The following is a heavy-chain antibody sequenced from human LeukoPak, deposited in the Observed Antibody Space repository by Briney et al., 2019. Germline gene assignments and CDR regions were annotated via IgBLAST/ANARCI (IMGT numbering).Heavy chain of an antibody. J-gene: IGHJ4*02. CDR3: ARVQGVARDC. Sequence: GDSLRLSCAASGFTFSTYTMNWVRQAPGKGLEWVSSITGSSSHKFYADSVKGRFTISRDNAGNSLFLQMNSLRAEDTAVYYCARVQGVARDCWGQGTLVTVSS. CDR2: ITGSSSHK. D-gene: IGHD3-3*01. CDR1: GFTFSTYT. V-gene: IGHV3-21*01.